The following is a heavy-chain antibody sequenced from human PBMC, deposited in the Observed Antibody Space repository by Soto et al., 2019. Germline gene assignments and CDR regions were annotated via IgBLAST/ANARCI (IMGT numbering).Heavy chain of an antibody. V-gene: IGHV4-31*03. CDR2: IYYIGST. CDR3: ARRTTATAIIDF. J-gene: IGHJ4*02. D-gene: IGHD4-17*01. Sequence: QVQLQESGPGLVKPSQTLSLTCTVSGDSISSGGYYWSWIRQHPGKGLEWIGYIYYIGSTYYSPCLRSRLTISLDTSKNQFFLKLDSVTAADTAVYFCARRTTATAIIDFWGQGTLVSVSS. CDR1: GDSISSGGYY.